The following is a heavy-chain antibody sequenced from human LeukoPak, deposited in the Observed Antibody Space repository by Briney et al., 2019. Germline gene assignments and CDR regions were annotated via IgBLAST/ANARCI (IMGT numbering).Heavy chain of an antibody. Sequence: SETLSLTCTVSGGSISSYYWSWIRQPPGKGLEWIGYIYYNGRTNSNSSLKSRVTTSVDTSKNQFSLKLSSVTAADTAVYYCARGAGYYDILTGYIRGYFFDYWGQGILVTVSS. CDR3: ARGAGYYDILTGYIRGYFFDY. CDR2: IYYNGRT. V-gene: IGHV4-59*01. D-gene: IGHD3-9*01. J-gene: IGHJ4*02. CDR1: GGSISSYY.